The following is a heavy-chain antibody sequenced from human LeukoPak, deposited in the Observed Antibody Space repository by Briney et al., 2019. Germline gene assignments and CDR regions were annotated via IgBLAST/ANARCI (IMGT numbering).Heavy chain of an antibody. V-gene: IGHV3-30*18. CDR3: AKGAGGSGSYVY. CDR2: ISYDGSNK. CDR1: GFTFSSYG. Sequence: GGSLRLSCVASGFTFSSYGMHWVRQAPGKGLEWVAVISYDGSNKYYADSVKGRFTISRDNSKNTLYLQMNSLRAEDTAVYYCAKGAGGSGSYVYWGQGTLVTVSS. J-gene: IGHJ4*02. D-gene: IGHD3-10*01.